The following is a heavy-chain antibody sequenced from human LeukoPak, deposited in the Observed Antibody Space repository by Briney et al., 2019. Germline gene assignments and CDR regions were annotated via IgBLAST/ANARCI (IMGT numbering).Heavy chain of an antibody. V-gene: IGHV3-7*01. CDR3: ARDRSSGWYEYVY. CDR1: EFTFSTYG. CDR2: IKQDGSEK. D-gene: IGHD6-19*01. Sequence: PGGSLRLSGAASEFTFSTYGMHWFRQDPGKGLEGVANIKQDGSEKSYVDSVKGRFTIPRDNAKNPLYLQMNSLRAEDTAVYYCARDRSSGWYEYVYWGQGTLVTVSS. J-gene: IGHJ4*02.